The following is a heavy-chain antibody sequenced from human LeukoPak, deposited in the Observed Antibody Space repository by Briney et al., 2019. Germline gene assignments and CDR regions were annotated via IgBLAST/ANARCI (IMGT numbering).Heavy chain of an antibody. J-gene: IGHJ4*02. CDR1: GGSFSGYY. D-gene: IGHD6-13*01. Sequence: PSETLSLTCAVYGGSFSGYYWSWIRQPPGKGLEWIGEINHSGSTNYNPSLKSRVTLSVDTSKNQFSLNLSSVTAADTAVYYCARVDSINWYDSRGYFDYWGQGTLVTVSS. V-gene: IGHV4-34*01. CDR3: ARVDSINWYDSRGYFDY. CDR2: INHSGST.